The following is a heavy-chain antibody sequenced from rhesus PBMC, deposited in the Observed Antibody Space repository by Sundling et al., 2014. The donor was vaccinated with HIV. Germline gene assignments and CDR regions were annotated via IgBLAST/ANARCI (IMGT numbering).Heavy chain of an antibody. J-gene: IGHJ5-1*01. CDR3: ASQKETPLGNIMGFDV. CDR2: IYGSGGRN. D-gene: IGHD2-15*01. Sequence: QVQLQESGPGLVKPSETLSLTCAVSGYSISSGYYWNWIRQPPGKGLEWIGSIYGSGGRNYLNPSLKSRVTLSVDTSKNQFSLRLSSVTAADTAVYYCASQKETPLGNIMGFDVWGPGVLVTVSS. CDR1: GYSISSGYY. V-gene: IGHV4-99*01.